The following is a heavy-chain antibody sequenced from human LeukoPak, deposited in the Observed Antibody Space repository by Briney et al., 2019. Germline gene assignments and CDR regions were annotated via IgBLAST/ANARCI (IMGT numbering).Heavy chain of an antibody. D-gene: IGHD2-2*01. Sequence: GGSLRLSCAASGFTFSTYGMHWVRQAPGKGLEWVAFIRYDGSIKYYADSVKGRFTISRDNSKNTLYLQMNSLRVEDTAVHYCARGLAVVPAVSDYWGQGTLVTVSS. J-gene: IGHJ4*02. CDR1: GFTFSTYG. CDR2: IRYDGSIK. CDR3: ARGLAVVPAVSDY. V-gene: IGHV3-30*02.